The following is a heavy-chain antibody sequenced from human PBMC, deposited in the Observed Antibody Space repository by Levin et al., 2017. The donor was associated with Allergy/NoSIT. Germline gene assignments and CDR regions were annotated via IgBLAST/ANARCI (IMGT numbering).Heavy chain of an antibody. Sequence: ASVKVSCKVSGYTLTELSMHWVRQAPGKGLEWMGGFDPEDGETIYAQKFQGRVTMTEDTSTDTAYMELSSLRSEDTAVYYCATEDIVVVPAAHEAYAFDIWGQGTMVTVSS. CDR3: ATEDIVVVPAAHEAYAFDI. CDR2: FDPEDGET. V-gene: IGHV1-24*01. D-gene: IGHD2-2*01. CDR1: GYTLTELS. J-gene: IGHJ3*02.